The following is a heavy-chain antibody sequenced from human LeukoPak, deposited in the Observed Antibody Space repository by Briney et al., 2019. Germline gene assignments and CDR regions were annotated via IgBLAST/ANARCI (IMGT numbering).Heavy chain of an antibody. CDR1: GFTFSSYG. D-gene: IGHD5-12*01. J-gene: IGHJ4*02. CDR3: ARGPRGYHNT. V-gene: IGHV3-30*03. CDR2: ISYDGSNR. Sequence: QTGGSLTLSCAASGFTFSSYGMHWVRQAPGKGLEVVGVISYDGSNRYYADSVKGRFTISRDNSKNKLYLQMNSLRAEDTAVYYCARGPRGYHNTGGQGTLVTVSS.